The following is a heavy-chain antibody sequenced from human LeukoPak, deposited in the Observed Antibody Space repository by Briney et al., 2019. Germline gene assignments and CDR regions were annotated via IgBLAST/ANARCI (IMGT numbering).Heavy chain of an antibody. V-gene: IGHV1-69*05. D-gene: IGHD1-7*01. CDR3: ARAPNWNYGFDY. Sequence: SVKVSCKTSGGTFSSYAISWVRQAPGQGLEWMGGIIPIFGTANYAQKFQGRVTITTDESTSTAYMELSSLRSEDTAVYYCARAPNWNYGFDYWGQGTLVTVSS. J-gene: IGHJ4*02. CDR1: GGTFSSYA. CDR2: IIPIFGTA.